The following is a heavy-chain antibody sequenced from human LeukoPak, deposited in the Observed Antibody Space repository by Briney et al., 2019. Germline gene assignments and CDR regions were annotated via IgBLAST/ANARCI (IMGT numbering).Heavy chain of an antibody. J-gene: IGHJ4*02. Sequence: PSETLSLTCTVSGGSISSYYWSWIRQPAGKGLEWIGRIYTSGSTYYNPSLKSRVTISVDTSKNQFSLKLSSVTAADTAVYYCARHAPPPRLLWFGELSYPFDYWGQGTLVTVSS. CDR1: GGSISSYY. D-gene: IGHD3-10*01. V-gene: IGHV4-4*07. CDR3: ARHAPPPRLLWFGELSYPFDY. CDR2: IYTSGST.